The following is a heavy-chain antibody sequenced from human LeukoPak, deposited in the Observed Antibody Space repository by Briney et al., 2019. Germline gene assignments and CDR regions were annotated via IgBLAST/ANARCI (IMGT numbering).Heavy chain of an antibody. J-gene: IGHJ4*02. V-gene: IGHV3-15*01. D-gene: IGHD2-21*02. Sequence: GGSLRLSCAASGFTFSNAWMSWVRQAPGKGLEWVGRIKSKTDGGTTDYAAPVKGRFTISRDDSKNTLYLQMNSLKTEDTAVYYCTTDVYIVVVTEGYWGQGTLVTVSS. CDR2: IKSKTDGGTT. CDR3: TTDVYIVVVTEGY. CDR1: GFTFSNAW.